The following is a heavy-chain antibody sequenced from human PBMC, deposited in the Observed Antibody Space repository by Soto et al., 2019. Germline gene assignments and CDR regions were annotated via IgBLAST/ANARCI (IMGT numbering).Heavy chain of an antibody. D-gene: IGHD6-13*01. CDR3: ARGLGIAAAASPPYGMDV. J-gene: IGHJ6*02. CDR1: GGTFSSYA. CDR2: IIPIFGTA. Sequence: SVKVSCKASGGTFSSYAISWVRQAPGQGLEWMGGIIPIFGTANYAQKFQGRVTITADESTSTAYMELSSLRPEDTAVYYCARGLGIAAAASPPYGMDVWGQGTTVTVSS. V-gene: IGHV1-69*13.